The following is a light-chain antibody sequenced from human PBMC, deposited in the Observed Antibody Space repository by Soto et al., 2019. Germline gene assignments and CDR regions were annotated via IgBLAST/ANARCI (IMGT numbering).Light chain of an antibody. CDR3: QQRSDWPPLT. V-gene: IGKV3-11*01. CDR1: QSVSYF. Sequence: EIVLTQTPATLSLFPGERATLSCRASQSVSYFLAWYQQKPGQAPRLLISDASNRATGIPARFSGSGSGTDFTRTISSVEPEDFAVYYCQQRSDWPPLTFGGGTRLEIK. CDR2: DAS. J-gene: IGKJ4*01.